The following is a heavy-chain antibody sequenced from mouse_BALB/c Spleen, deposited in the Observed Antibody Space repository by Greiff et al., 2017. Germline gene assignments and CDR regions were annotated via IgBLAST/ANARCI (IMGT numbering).Heavy chain of an antibody. Sequence: EVKVVESGGGLVQPGGSRKLSCAASGFTFSSFGMHWVRQAPEKGQEWVAYISSGSSTIYYADTVKGRFTISRDNPKNTLFLQMTSLRSEDTAMYYCARSGRYDDRYYAMDYWGQGTSVTVSS. D-gene: IGHD2-14*01. CDR1: GFTFSSFG. J-gene: IGHJ4*01. CDR2: ISSGSSTI. V-gene: IGHV5-17*02. CDR3: ARSGRYDDRYYAMDY.